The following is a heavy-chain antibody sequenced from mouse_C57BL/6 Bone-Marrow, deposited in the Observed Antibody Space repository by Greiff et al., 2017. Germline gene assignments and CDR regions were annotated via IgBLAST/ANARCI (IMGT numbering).Heavy chain of an antibody. CDR2: INPNNGGT. Sequence: SGYTFTDYYMNWVKQSHGKSLEWIGDINPNNGGTSYNQKFKGKATLTVDKSSSTAYMERRSLTSEDSAVYYCALDGYYNYYAMDYWGQGTSVTVSS. CDR1: GYTFTDYY. CDR3: ALDGYYNYYAMDY. D-gene: IGHD2-3*01. V-gene: IGHV1-26*01. J-gene: IGHJ4*01.